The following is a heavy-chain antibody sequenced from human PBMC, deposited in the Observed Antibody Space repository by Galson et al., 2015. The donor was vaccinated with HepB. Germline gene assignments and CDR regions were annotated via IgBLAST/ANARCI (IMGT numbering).Heavy chain of an antibody. D-gene: IGHD2-21*02. J-gene: IGHJ3*02. CDR2: ISSSSSYT. V-gene: IGHV3-11*05. CDR1: GFTFSDYY. Sequence: SLRLSCAASGFTFSDYYMSWIRQAPGKGLEWVSYISSSSSYTNYADSVKGRFTISRDNAKNSLYLQMNSLRAEDTAVYYCARVVVVTAIDAFDIWGQGTMVTVSS. CDR3: ARVVVVTAIDAFDI.